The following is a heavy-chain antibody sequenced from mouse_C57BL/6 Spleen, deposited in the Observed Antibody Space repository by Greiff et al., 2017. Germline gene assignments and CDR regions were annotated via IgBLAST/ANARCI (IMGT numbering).Heavy chain of an antibody. Sequence: VKLQESGPGLVQPSQSLSITCTVSGFSLTSYGVHWVRQSPGKGLEWLGVIWRGGSTDYNAAFMSRLSITKDNSKSQVFFKMNSLQADDTAIYNCATLPTVVPFDYWGQGTTLTVSS. V-gene: IGHV2-5*01. J-gene: IGHJ2*01. CDR1: GFSLTSYG. CDR2: IWRGGST. CDR3: ATLPTVVPFDY. D-gene: IGHD1-1*01.